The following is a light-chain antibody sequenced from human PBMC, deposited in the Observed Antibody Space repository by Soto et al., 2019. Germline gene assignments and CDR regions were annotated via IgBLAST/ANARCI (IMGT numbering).Light chain of an antibody. CDR1: QNINSPY. V-gene: IGKV3-20*01. CDR3: QQYGSSPRRT. J-gene: IGKJ1*01. Sequence: EIVLTQSPGTLSLSPGDRATLSCRVNQNINSPYLAWYQHKPGQAPRLLVFGTSSRATGIPDRFSGSRSGTDFTLTIQRLEPEDFALYYCQQYGSSPRRTFGQGTKVEMK. CDR2: GTS.